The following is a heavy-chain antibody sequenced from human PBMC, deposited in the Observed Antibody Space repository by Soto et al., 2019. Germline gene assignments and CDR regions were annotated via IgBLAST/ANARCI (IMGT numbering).Heavy chain of an antibody. CDR2: IYWDDDK. Sequence: QITLKESGPTLVKPTQTLTLTCTFSGFSLSTSGVGVGWIRQPPGKALEWLALIYWDDDKRYSPSLKSRLTITKHTYKNHVVLTMTNMDPVDTATYYCAHRPSYCSGGSCYSGFDYWGQGTLVTVSS. J-gene: IGHJ4*02. CDR3: AHRPSYCSGGSCYSGFDY. CDR1: GFSLSTSGVG. D-gene: IGHD2-15*01. V-gene: IGHV2-5*02.